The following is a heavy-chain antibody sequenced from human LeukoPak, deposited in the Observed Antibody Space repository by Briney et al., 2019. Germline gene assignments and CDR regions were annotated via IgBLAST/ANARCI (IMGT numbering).Heavy chain of an antibody. J-gene: IGHJ4*02. CDR2: IYHSGST. V-gene: IGHV4-4*02. Sequence: SETLSLTCAVSGGSISSSYWWTWVRQPPGKGLEWIGEIYHSGSTNYNPSLESRVSISVDKSKNQFSLKLSSVTAADTAVYYCARHRYYYDSSGYCYWGQGTLVTVSS. CDR1: GGSISSSYW. CDR3: ARHRYYYDSSGYCY. D-gene: IGHD3-22*01.